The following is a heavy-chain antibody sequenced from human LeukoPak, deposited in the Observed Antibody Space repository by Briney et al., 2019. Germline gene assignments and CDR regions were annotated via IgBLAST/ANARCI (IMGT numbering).Heavy chain of an antibody. CDR1: GGTFSSYA. Sequence: SVKVSCKASGGTFSSYAISWVRQAPGQGLEWVGGIIPIFGTANYAQKFQGRVTITADESTSTAYMELSSLRSEDTAVYYCARGSRQWLVWEPEYYFDYWGQGTLVTVSS. V-gene: IGHV1-69*01. CDR2: IIPIFGTA. CDR3: ARGSRQWLVWEPEYYFDY. J-gene: IGHJ4*02. D-gene: IGHD6-19*01.